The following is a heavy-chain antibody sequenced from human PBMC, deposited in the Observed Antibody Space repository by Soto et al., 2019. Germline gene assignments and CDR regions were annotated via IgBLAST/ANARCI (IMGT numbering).Heavy chain of an antibody. J-gene: IGHJ4*02. CDR1: DGSMNSDSSY. D-gene: IGHD3-22*01. Sequence: QLQLQESGPGLVKPSETLSLTCRVSDGSMNSDSSYWGWIRQPPGKGLEWIGVINHSGSTYHNLSLRGRVTMSVDASRNQFSLKLTSMTAADTAVYYCARLGGYVSVGYYYLWDSWGQGTLVTVCS. CDR2: INHSGST. V-gene: IGHV4-39*01. CDR3: ARLGGYVSVGYYYLWDS.